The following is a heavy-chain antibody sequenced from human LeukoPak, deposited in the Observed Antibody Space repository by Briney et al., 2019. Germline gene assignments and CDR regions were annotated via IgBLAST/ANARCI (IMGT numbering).Heavy chain of an antibody. CDR2: IYHNGST. V-gene: IGHV4-59*01. D-gene: IGHD3-16*01. J-gene: IGHJ4*02. CDR1: RGSISSYY. Sequence: PSGTLSLTCTVSRGSISSYYWSWIRQPPGKGLEWIGYIYHNGSTNYNPSLKSRVTISVDTSKNQFSLKLSSVTAADTAVYYCAREGGGYFDYWGQGTLVTVSS. CDR3: AREGGGYFDY.